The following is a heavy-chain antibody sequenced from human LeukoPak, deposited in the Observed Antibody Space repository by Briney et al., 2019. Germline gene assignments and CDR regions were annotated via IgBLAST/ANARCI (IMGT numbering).Heavy chain of an antibody. CDR2: ISGSGGST. D-gene: IGHD3-10*01. CDR1: GFTFSSYA. Sequence: PGGSLRLSCAASGFTFSSYAMSWVRQAPGKGLERVSAISGSGGSTYYADSVKGRFTISRDNSKNTLYLQMNSLRAEDTAVYYCAKLLWFRELTDYWGQGTLVTVSS. J-gene: IGHJ4*02. V-gene: IGHV3-23*01. CDR3: AKLLWFRELTDY.